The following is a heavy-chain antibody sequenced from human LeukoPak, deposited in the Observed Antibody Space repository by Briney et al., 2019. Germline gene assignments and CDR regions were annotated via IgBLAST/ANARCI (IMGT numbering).Heavy chain of an antibody. CDR2: MTGTGDTK. CDR3: ARKTVEVYYGALDP. J-gene: IGHJ5*02. Sequence: GGSLRLSCTASGFTFSTYVTTWVRQAPGKGLEWVSGMTGTGDTKYYADSVKGRFTISRDNSKNTLYLQMNSLRAEDTAVYYCARKTVEVYYGALDPWGQGALVTVSS. D-gene: IGHD3-3*01. CDR1: GFTFSTYV. V-gene: IGHV3-23*01.